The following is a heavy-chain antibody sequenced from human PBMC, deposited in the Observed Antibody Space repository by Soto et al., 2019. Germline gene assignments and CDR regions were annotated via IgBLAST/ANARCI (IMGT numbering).Heavy chain of an antibody. CDR3: ARSQGGSSSLDIYYYYYYGMDV. V-gene: IGHV1-69*01. CDR2: IIPIFGTA. CDR1: GGTFSSYA. D-gene: IGHD2-15*01. Sequence: QVQLVQSGAEVKKPGSSVKVSCKAPGGTFSSYAISWVRQAPGQGLEWMGGIIPIFGTAKYAQKFQGRASITADQSTSTGYMELTSLRSGDTAVYYCARSQGGSSSLDIYYYYYYGMDVWGQGTTVTVSS. J-gene: IGHJ6*02.